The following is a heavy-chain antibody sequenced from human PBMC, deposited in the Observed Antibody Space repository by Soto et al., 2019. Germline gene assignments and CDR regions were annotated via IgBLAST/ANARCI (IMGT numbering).Heavy chain of an antibody. J-gene: IGHJ6*02. D-gene: IGHD3-9*01. CDR2: ISGSGGST. CDR3: AKDQDVRYFDWLPTYYYYYGMDV. V-gene: IGHV3-23*01. Sequence: GGSLRLSCAASGFTFSSYAMSWVRQAPGKXLEWVSAISGSGGSTYYADSVKGRFTISRDNSKNTLYLQMNSLRAEDTAVYYCAKDQDVRYFDWLPTYYYYYGMDVWGQGTTVTVSS. CDR1: GFTFSSYA.